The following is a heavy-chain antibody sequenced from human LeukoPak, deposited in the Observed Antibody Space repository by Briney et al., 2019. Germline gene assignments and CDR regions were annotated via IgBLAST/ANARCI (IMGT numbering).Heavy chain of an antibody. CDR3: ARVAKDSSGYYYPPHFDY. CDR1: GGSFSGYY. J-gene: IGHJ4*02. CDR2: INHSGST. Sequence: PSETLSLTCAVYGGSFSGYYWSWIRQPPGKGLEWIGEINHSGSTNYNPSLKSRVTISVDTSKNQFSLKLSSVTAADTAVYYCARVAKDSSGYYYPPHFDYWGQGTLVTVSS. V-gene: IGHV4-34*01. D-gene: IGHD3-22*01.